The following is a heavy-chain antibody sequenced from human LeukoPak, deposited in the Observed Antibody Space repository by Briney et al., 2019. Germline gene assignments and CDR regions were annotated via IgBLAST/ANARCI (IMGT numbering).Heavy chain of an antibody. Sequence: SETLSLTCAVYGGSFSGYYWSWIRQPPGKGLEWIGEIHHSGSTNYNPSLKSRVTISLDTSKNQFSLRLSSVTAADTAVYYCARLGSGAEYYYYYYMDVWGKGTTVTVSS. CDR3: ARLGSGAEYYYYYYMDV. D-gene: IGHD3-10*02. J-gene: IGHJ6*03. V-gene: IGHV4-34*01. CDR2: IHHSGST. CDR1: GGSFSGYY.